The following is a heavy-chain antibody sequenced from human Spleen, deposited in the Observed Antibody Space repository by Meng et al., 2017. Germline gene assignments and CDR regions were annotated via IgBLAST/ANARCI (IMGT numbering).Heavy chain of an antibody. D-gene: IGHD5-12*01. CDR3: ARTRGYSDYEPFDY. J-gene: IGHJ4*02. V-gene: IGHV4-34*01. Sequence: QVQLQQWGAGLLKPSETLSLTCAVYGGSFSGYYWSWIRQPPGKGLEWIGEINHSGSTNYNPSLKSRVTISVDTSKNQFSLKLSSVTAADTAVYYCARTRGYSDYEPFDYWGQGTLVTVSS. CDR1: GGSFSGYY. CDR2: INHSGST.